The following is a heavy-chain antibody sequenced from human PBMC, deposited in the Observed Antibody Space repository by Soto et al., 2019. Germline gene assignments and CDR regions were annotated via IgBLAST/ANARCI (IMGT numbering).Heavy chain of an antibody. D-gene: IGHD1-1*01. J-gene: IGHJ6*03. CDR1: GFSFSTYG. Sequence: DVQLLESGGGLAQRGGSLSLSCAASGFSFSTYGMTWVRQAPGKGLEWVSYGGSGGRTYYADSVKGRFTISRDNCKNTLYLQMNSLRGEETAVYYCVKYRGRAYHYYYMDVWGKGTTVTGSS. CDR2: YGGSGGRT. CDR3: VKYRGRAYHYYYMDV. V-gene: IGHV3-23*01.